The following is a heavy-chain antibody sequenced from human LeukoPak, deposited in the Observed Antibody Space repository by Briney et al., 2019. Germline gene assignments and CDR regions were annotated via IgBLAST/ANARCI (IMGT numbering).Heavy chain of an antibody. V-gene: IGHV6-1*01. Sequence: SQTLSLTCAISGDSVSTNSATWNWIRQSPSRGLEWLGRTYYRSKWYNDYAVSVKSRITINPDTSKNQFSLQLNSVTPGDTAVYYCARDQGLGRYAFDIWGQGTMVTVSS. D-gene: IGHD7-27*01. CDR1: GDSVSTNSAT. J-gene: IGHJ3*02. CDR3: ARDQGLGRYAFDI. CDR2: TYYRSKWYN.